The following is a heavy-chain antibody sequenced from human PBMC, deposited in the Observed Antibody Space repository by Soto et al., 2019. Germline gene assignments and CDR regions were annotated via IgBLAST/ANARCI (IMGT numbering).Heavy chain of an antibody. V-gene: IGHV4-59*13. D-gene: IGHD2-21*01. CDR1: GYSISTYY. Sequence: PSETLSLTCTVSGYSISTYYWNWIRQPLGKGLEWIGYTYYIGRTNYNPSLKSRVTISLDTSRNQISLNLNSVTAADTAIYYCARDVVGLTHFDYWGQGILVTVSS. J-gene: IGHJ4*02. CDR3: ARDVVGLTHFDY. CDR2: TYYIGRT.